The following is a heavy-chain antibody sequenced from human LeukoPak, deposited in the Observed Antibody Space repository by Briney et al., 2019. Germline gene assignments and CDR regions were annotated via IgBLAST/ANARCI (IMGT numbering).Heavy chain of an antibody. J-gene: IGHJ4*02. D-gene: IGHD3-10*01. CDR1: GGSISSHD. CDR2: IYYSGST. Sequence: SETLSLSCTVSGGSISSHDRSWIRQPPGKGLEWIGYIYYSGSTNYNPSLKSRVTISVDTSKNQFSLKLSSVPAADTAVYYCGRDHALSGWGQRTLVTVSS. CDR3: GRDHALSG. V-gene: IGHV4-59*11.